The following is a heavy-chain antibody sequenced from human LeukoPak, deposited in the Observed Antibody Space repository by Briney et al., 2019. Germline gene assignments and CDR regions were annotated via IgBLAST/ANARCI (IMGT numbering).Heavy chain of an antibody. CDR3: ARENYGSGSYYS. CDR1: GGSISSSSYY. V-gene: IGHV4-39*07. CDR2: IYYSGST. Sequence: SETLSLTCTVSGGSISSSSYYWGWIRQPPGKGLEWIGSIYYSGSTYYNPSLKSRVTISVDTSKNQFSLKLSSVTAADTAVYYCARENYGSGSYYSWGQGTLVTVSS. J-gene: IGHJ5*02. D-gene: IGHD3-10*01.